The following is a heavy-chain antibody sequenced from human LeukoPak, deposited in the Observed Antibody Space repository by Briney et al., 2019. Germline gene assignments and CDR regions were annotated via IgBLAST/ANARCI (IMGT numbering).Heavy chain of an antibody. Sequence: PGGSLRLSCAASGFTFSNYSMNWVRQAPGKGLEWVSCISSSGTYIYYADSVKGRFTISRDNARNSLYLQMNSLRAEDTAVYFCARDLSSRGYYPYYFDYWGQGTLVTVSS. CDR3: ARDLSSRGYYPYYFDY. CDR1: GFTFSNYS. J-gene: IGHJ4*02. CDR2: ISSSGTYI. D-gene: IGHD3-22*01. V-gene: IGHV3-21*01.